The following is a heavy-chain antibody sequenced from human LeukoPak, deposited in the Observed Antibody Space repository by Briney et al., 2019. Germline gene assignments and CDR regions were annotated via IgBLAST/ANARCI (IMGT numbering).Heavy chain of an antibody. CDR2: ISSNGGST. CDR3: ARDTLVVVTAIIPSPPNFDY. CDR1: GFTFSSYA. V-gene: IGHV3-64*01. D-gene: IGHD2-21*02. J-gene: IGHJ4*02. Sequence: GGSLRLSCAASGFTFSSYAMHWVRQAPGKGLEYVSAISSNGGSTYYANSVKGRFTISRDNSKNTLYLQMNSLRAEDTAVYFCARDTLVVVTAIIPSPPNFDYWGQGTLVTVSS.